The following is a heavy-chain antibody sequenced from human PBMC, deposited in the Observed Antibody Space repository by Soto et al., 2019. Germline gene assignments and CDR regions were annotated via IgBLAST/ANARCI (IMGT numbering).Heavy chain of an antibody. CDR2: IIPIFGTA. V-gene: IGHV1-69*12. CDR1: GGTFSSYA. Sequence: QVQLVQSGAEVKKPGSSVKVSCKASGGTFSSYAISWVRQAPGQGLEWMGGIIPIFGTANYAQKFQGKVTITADESTSTAYMELSSLRSEDTAVYCCARARLDGVYYYYYYGMHGWGQGTTVTVSS. D-gene: IGHD6-13*01. J-gene: IGHJ6*02. CDR3: ARARLDGVYYYYYYGMHG.